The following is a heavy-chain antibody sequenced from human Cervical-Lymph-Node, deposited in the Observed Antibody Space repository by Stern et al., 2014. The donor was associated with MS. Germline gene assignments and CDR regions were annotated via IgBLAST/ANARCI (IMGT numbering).Heavy chain of an antibody. V-gene: IGHV4-61*02. J-gene: IGHJ4*02. CDR1: GASISSGTSY. CDR3: ARGHWELLGNNYFDS. D-gene: IGHD1-26*01. Sequence: QVQLVESGPGLVKPSQTLSLTCAVSGASISSGTSYWSWIRQPAGGGLEWIGRLHASGATYYNPSLKSLVTISGDTSKNQFSLNLNSVTAADTAVYYCARGHWELLGNNYFDSWGQGTLVTVSS. CDR2: LHASGAT.